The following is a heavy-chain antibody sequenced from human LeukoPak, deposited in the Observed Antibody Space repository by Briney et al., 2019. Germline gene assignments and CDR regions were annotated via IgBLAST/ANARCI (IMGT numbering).Heavy chain of an antibody. CDR1: GGSFSGYY. CDR2: INHSGSI. CDR3: ARGSEYEYYFDY. Sequence: SPSETLSLTCAVYGGSFSGYYWSWIRQPPGKGLEWIGEINHSGSINYNPSLKSRVTISVDTSKNQFSLKLSSVTAADTAVYYCARGSEYEYYFDYWGQGTLVTVSS. V-gene: IGHV4-34*01. D-gene: IGHD2-2*01. J-gene: IGHJ4*02.